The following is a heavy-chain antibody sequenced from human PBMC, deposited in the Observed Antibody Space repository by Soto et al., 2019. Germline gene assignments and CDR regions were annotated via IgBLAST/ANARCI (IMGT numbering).Heavy chain of an antibody. J-gene: IGHJ3*02. CDR3: VRAGTAFGFDAFDI. CDR2: ISSSSSTI. V-gene: IGHV3-48*02. D-gene: IGHD3-16*01. Sequence: GGSLRLSCAASGFTLSSYSMNWVRQAPGKGLEWVSYISSSSSTIYYADSVKGRFTISRDNAKNSLYLQMNSLRDEDTAVYYCVRAGTAFGFDAFDIWGQGTMVTVSS. CDR1: GFTLSSYS.